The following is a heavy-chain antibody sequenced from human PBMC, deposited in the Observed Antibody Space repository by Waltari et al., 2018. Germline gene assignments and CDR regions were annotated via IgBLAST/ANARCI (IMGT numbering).Heavy chain of an antibody. CDR1: GFTVSSNY. D-gene: IGHD3-10*01. Sequence: EVQLVESGGGLIQPGGSLRLSCAASGFTVSSNYMSWVRQAPGKGLEWVSVIYSGGSTYYADSVKGRFTISRDNSKNTLYLQMNSLRAEDTAVYYCARDPSRGLRVHFDYWGQGTLVTVSS. J-gene: IGHJ4*02. CDR3: ARDPSRGLRVHFDY. V-gene: IGHV3-53*01. CDR2: IYSGGST.